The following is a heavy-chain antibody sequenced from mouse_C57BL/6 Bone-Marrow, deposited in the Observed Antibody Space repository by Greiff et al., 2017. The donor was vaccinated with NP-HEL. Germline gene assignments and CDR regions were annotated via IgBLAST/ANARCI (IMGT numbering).Heavy chain of an antibody. CDR1: GFTFSSYG. D-gene: IGHD2-4*01. Sequence: EVMLVESGGDLVKPGGSLKLSCAASGFTFSSYGMSWVRQTPDKRLEWVATISSGGSYTYYPDSVKGRFTISRDNAKNTLYLQMSSLKSEDTAMYYCARPGYDYDWYFDVWGTGTTVTVSS. CDR2: ISSGGSYT. CDR3: ARPGYDYDWYFDV. J-gene: IGHJ1*03. V-gene: IGHV5-6*02.